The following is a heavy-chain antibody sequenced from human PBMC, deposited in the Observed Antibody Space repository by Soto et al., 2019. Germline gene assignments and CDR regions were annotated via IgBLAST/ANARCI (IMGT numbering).Heavy chain of an antibody. D-gene: IGHD6-13*01. V-gene: IGHV1-2*04. Sequence: QVQLVQSGAEVKKPGASVKVSCKASGYTFTGYYMHWVRQAPGQGLEWMGWINPNSGGTNYAQKFQGWVTMTRDTSTSTAYMELSRLRSDDTAVYYCARGGPRLLAAADKNWFDPWGQGTLVTVSS. CDR3: ARGGPRLLAAADKNWFDP. J-gene: IGHJ5*02. CDR2: INPNSGGT. CDR1: GYTFTGYY.